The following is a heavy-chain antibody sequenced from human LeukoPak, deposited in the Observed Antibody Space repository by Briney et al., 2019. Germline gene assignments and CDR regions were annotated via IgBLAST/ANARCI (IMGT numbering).Heavy chain of an antibody. Sequence: SVKVSCKASGYTFTSYDINWVRQAPGQGLEWMGGIIPILGTANYAQKFQGRVTITADESTSTAYMELSSLRSEDTAVYYCARDILEPQRYYYYYVMDVWGQGTTVTVSS. CDR2: IIPILGTA. J-gene: IGHJ6*02. CDR3: ARDILEPQRYYYYYVMDV. V-gene: IGHV1-69*13. CDR1: GYTFTSYD. D-gene: IGHD1-1*01.